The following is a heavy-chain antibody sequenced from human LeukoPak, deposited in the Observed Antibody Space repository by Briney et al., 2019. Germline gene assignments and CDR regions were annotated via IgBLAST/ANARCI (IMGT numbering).Heavy chain of an antibody. V-gene: IGHV3-7*05. Sequence: GGSLRLSCAASGFTFNRYWMSWVRQAPGKGLEWVAQIKSDGSEEYYADSVRGRFTISRDNAKNSLYLQMNSLRAEDTAVYYCAKDGLWFGERDGMDVWGQGTTVTVSS. CDR3: AKDGLWFGERDGMDV. J-gene: IGHJ6*02. CDR2: IKSDGSEE. D-gene: IGHD3-10*01. CDR1: GFTFNRYW.